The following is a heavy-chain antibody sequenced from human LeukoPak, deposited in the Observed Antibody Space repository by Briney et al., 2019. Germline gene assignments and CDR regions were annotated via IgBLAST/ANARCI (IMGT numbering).Heavy chain of an antibody. V-gene: IGHV4-34*01. J-gene: IGHJ4*02. Sequence: PSETLSLTCAVYGGSFSGYYWSWIRQPPGKGLEWIGEINHSGSTNYNPSLESRVTISVDTSKNQFSLKLSSVTAADTAVYYCARVLSSSSWYINFDYWGQGTLVTVSS. CDR3: ARVLSSSSWYINFDY. CDR2: INHSGST. CDR1: GGSFSGYY. D-gene: IGHD6-13*01.